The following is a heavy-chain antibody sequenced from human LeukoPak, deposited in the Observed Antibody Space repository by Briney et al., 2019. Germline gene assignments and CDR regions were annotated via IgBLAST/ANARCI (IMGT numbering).Heavy chain of an antibody. CDR2: IKQDGSEK. J-gene: IGHJ6*02. V-gene: IGHV3-7*01. D-gene: IGHD6-19*01. Sequence: PGGSLRLSCAASGFTFSSYWMSWVRQAPGKGLEWVANIKQDGSEKYYVDSVKGRFTISGDNAKNSLYLQMNSLRAEDTAVYYCAIYSSGWSPLVFWGQGTTVTVSS. CDR1: GFTFSSYW. CDR3: AIYSSGWSPLVF.